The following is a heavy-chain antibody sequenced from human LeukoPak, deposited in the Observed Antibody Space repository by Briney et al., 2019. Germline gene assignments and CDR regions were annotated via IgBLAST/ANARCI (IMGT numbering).Heavy chain of an antibody. J-gene: IGHJ6*03. CDR3: ARDPGDNYYYYYMDV. Sequence: GGSLRLSCAASGFTFCSYAMHWVRQAPGKGLEYVLAISSNGGSTYYANSVKGRFTIYRDNSKNTLYLQMGSLRAEDMAVYYCARDPGDNYYYYYMDVWGKGATVTVSS. V-gene: IGHV3-64*01. CDR2: ISSNGGST. CDR1: GFTFCSYA. D-gene: IGHD7-27*01.